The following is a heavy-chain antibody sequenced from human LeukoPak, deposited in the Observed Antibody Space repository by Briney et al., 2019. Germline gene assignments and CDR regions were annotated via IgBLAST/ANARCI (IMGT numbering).Heavy chain of an antibody. J-gene: IGHJ4*02. CDR1: GFTFSRYA. V-gene: IGHV3-64D*09. D-gene: IGHD1-26*01. Sequence: GGSLRLSCSASGFTFSRYAMHWVRQAPGKGLEYVSGINDNGGRTHYGDSVKGRFSISRDNSKNTLHLQMSTLRAEDTALYYCARDSGSYSGFDYWGQGTLVTVSS. CDR2: INDNGGRT. CDR3: ARDSGSYSGFDY.